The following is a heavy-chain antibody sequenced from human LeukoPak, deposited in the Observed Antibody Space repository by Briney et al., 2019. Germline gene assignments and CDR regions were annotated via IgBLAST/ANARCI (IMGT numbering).Heavy chain of an antibody. CDR3: ARGPENYDFWSGYYMDY. Sequence: SETLSLTCTVSGGSTSSYYWSWIRQPPGKGLEWIGYIYYSGSTNYNPSLKSRVTISVDTSKNQFSLKLSSVTAADTAVYYCARGPENYDFWSGYYMDYWGQGTLVTVSS. V-gene: IGHV4-59*08. J-gene: IGHJ4*02. CDR1: GGSTSSYY. CDR2: IYYSGST. D-gene: IGHD3-3*01.